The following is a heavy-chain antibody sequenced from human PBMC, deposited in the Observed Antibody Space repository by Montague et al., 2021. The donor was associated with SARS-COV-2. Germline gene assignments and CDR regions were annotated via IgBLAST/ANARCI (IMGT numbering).Heavy chain of an antibody. CDR1: GFTFSSYA. Sequence: SLRLSCAASGFTFSSYAMHWVRQAPGKGLEWVAVISYDGSNKYYADSVKGRFTISRDNSKNTLYLQMNSLRAEDTAVYYCARAAQKQYVLLWFGELLHDAVDIWGQGTMVTGSA. CDR2: ISYDGSNK. J-gene: IGHJ3*02. V-gene: IGHV3-30-3*01. CDR3: ARAAQKQYVLLWFGELLHDAVDI. D-gene: IGHD3-10*01.